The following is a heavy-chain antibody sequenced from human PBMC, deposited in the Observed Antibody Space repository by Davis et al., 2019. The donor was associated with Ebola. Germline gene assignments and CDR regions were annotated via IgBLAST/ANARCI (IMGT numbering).Heavy chain of an antibody. D-gene: IGHD2-2*01. CDR1: GYTFTKYY. CDR2: INPSGGST. J-gene: IGHJ5*02. CDR3: ARGGYCSSTSCYLHWFDP. Sequence: AASVKVSCKAYGYTFTKYYMHWVRQAPGQGLEWMGIINPSGGSTAYAQKFQGRVTITRDTSASTAYMELSSLRSEDTAVYYCARGGYCSSTSCYLHWFDPWGQGTLVTVSS. V-gene: IGHV1-46*01.